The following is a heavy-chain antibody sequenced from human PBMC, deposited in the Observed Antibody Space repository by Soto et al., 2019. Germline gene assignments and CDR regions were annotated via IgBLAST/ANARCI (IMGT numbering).Heavy chain of an antibody. J-gene: IGHJ4*02. Sequence: QVQLVQSGAEVKKPGASVKVSCKASGYTFTSTWMHWVRQAPGQGLEWMGIINPYGGAATYAEKFQGRVPMTRGTSTATDYMELSSLRSEDTAMYYCARDRSPSSAYWWLDYWGQGTQVTVSS. D-gene: IGHD3-22*01. CDR1: GYTFTSTW. CDR3: ARDRSPSSAYWWLDY. CDR2: INPYGGAA. V-gene: IGHV1-46*01.